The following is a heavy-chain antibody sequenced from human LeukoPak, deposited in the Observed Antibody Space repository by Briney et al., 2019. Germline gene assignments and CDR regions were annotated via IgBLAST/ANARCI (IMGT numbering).Heavy chain of an antibody. CDR2: IFYSGST. J-gene: IGHJ4*02. CDR1: GGSISSSSYY. D-gene: IGHD3-22*01. Sequence: PSETLSLTCTVSGGSISSSSYYWGWIRQSPGKGLEWIGSIFYSGSTYYNPSLKSRVTISVDTSKNQFSLKLSSVTAADAAVYYCARRRDSSGFRCLDYWGQGTLVTVSS. V-gene: IGHV4-39*01. CDR3: ARRRDSSGFRCLDY.